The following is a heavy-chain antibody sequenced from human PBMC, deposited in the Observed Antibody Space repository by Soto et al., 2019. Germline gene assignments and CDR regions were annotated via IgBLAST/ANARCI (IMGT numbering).Heavy chain of an antibody. CDR3: ARALLMDPGQPDI. Sequence: QVQLQESGPGLVKPSQTLSLTCTVSGGSISSDNYYWSWIRQPPGKGLEWIGYIFHSGSTYYNPSLKSRLSISVHTSKNQFSLKLTSVTAADTAVYYCARALLMDPGQPDIWGQGTMVTVSS. D-gene: IGHD5-18*01. V-gene: IGHV4-30-4*01. CDR2: IFHSGST. CDR1: GGSISSDNYY. J-gene: IGHJ3*02.